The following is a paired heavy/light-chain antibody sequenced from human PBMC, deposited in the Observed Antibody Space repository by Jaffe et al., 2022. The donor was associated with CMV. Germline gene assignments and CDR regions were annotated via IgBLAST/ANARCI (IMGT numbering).Light chain of an antibody. V-gene: IGKV4-1*01. CDR2: WAS. CDR1: QAVLHSSNNRDS. J-gene: IGKJ2*01. CDR3: QQYYLTPYT. Sequence: DIVMTQSPDSLAVSLGERATINCKSSQAVLHSSNNRDSIAWYQHRPGQPPKLLLSWASTRDFGVPDRFSGSGSGTDFSLTISSLQAEDVAIYYCQQYYLTPYTFGQGTRLDIK.
Heavy chain of an antibody. CDR3: TRGHWALDS. V-gene: IGHV3-11*01. CDR1: GVTLRDFY. Sequence: QVQTVQSGGGLVRPGGSLRLSCVVSGVTLRDFYMSWVRQAPGRGLEWVSYISPTGDTVDYADSVKGRFTISRDNAKNSLSLQMNSLRVDDTATYYCTRGHWALDSWGQGTLVTVSS. CDR2: ISPTGDTV. D-gene: IGHD7-27*01. J-gene: IGHJ4*02.